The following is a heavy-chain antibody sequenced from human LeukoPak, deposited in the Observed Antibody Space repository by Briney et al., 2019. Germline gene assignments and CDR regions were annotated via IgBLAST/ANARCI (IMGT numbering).Heavy chain of an antibody. D-gene: IGHD6-13*01. CDR1: GGTFSSYA. CDR3: ATNAGYSSSWYYYFDY. J-gene: IGHJ4*02. CDR2: IIPIFGTA. Sequence: SVKVSCKASGGTFSSYAISWVRQAPGQGLEWMGGIIPIFGTANYAQKFQGRVTITADESTSTAYMELSSLRSEDTAVYYCATNAGYSSSWYYYFDYWGQGTLVTVSS. V-gene: IGHV1-69*13.